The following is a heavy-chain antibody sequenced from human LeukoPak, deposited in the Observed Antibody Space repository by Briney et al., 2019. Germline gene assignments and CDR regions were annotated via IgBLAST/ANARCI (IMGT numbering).Heavy chain of an antibody. CDR1: GFSHSTSGLC. D-gene: IGHD6-13*01. CDR3: AHELGYYYYMDV. Sequence: SGPALVKPTQTLTLTCTFSGFSHSTSGLCVSWIRKPPGKALEWLARIDWDDDKYYSTSLKTKLAISNTTSKNQVILTMTNMDPVDTATYYCAHELGYYYYMDVWGKGTTVTVSS. V-gene: IGHV2-70*11. J-gene: IGHJ6*03. CDR2: IDWDDDK.